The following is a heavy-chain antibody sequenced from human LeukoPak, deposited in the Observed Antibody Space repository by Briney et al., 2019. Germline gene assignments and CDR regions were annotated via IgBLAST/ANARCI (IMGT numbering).Heavy chain of an antibody. J-gene: IGHJ4*02. Sequence: SQTLSLTCAISGDSVSSNSAAWNWIRQSLSRGLEWLGRTYYRSKWYNDYAVSVKSRITINPDTSKNQFSLQLNSVTPEDTAVYYCARASNSSYCSSTSCFPSFDYWGQGTLVTVSS. D-gene: IGHD2-2*01. V-gene: IGHV6-1*01. CDR3: ARASNSSYCSSTSCFPSFDY. CDR2: TYYRSKWYN. CDR1: GDSVSSNSAA.